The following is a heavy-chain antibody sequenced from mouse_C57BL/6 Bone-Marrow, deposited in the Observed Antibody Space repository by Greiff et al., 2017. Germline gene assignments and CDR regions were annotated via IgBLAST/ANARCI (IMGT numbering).Heavy chain of an antibody. CDR2: IDPENGDT. CDR1: GFNIKDDY. V-gene: IGHV14-4*01. CDR3: TTEYEWAWFAY. Sequence: VQLQQSGAELVRPGASVKLSCTASGFNIKDDYMHWVKLRPEQGLEWIGRIDPENGDTEYASKFQGKATITADTSSNTAYLQLSSLTSEDTAVYYCTTEYEWAWFAYWGQGTLVTVSA. J-gene: IGHJ3*01. D-gene: IGHD2-4*01.